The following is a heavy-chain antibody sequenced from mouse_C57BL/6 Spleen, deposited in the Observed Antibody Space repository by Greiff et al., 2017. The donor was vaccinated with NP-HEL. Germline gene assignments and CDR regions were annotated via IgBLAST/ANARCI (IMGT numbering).Heavy chain of an antibody. CDR3: ARDYYGSSYPSWFGY. D-gene: IGHD1-1*01. V-gene: IGHV1-19*01. CDR2: INPYNGGT. Sequence: VQLQQSGPVLVKPGASVKMSCKASGYTFTDYYMNWVKQSHGKSLEWIGVINPYNGGTSYNQKFKGKATLTVDKSSSTAYMELNSLTSEDSAVYYCARDYYGSSYPSWFGYWGQGTLVTVSA. J-gene: IGHJ3*01. CDR1: GYTFTDYY.